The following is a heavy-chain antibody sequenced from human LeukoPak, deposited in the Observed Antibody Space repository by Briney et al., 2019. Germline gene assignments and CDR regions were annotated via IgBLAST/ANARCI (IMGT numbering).Heavy chain of an antibody. CDR3: AKAPVTTCRGAYCYPFDY. D-gene: IGHD2-21*01. CDR1: GFTFSTYG. CDR2: ISDSGNT. J-gene: IGHJ4*02. Sequence: GGSLRLSCAVSGFTFSTYGMSWVRQAPVKGLEWVSAISDSGNTYHADSVKGRFTISRDSSKNTLFLQMNRLRPEDAAVYYCAKAPVTTCRGAYCYPFDYWGQGTLVTVSS. V-gene: IGHV3-23*01.